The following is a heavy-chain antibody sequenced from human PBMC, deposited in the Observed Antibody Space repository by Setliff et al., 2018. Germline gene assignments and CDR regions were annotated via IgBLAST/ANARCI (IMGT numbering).Heavy chain of an antibody. J-gene: IGHJ2*01. CDR1: GLTFNSYA. D-gene: IGHD4-17*01. Sequence: GGSLRLSCAASGLTFNSYAMSWVRQAPGKGLEWVSTVSVSGDNTYYTGSVKGRFTTSRDNSRNTLYLQMNSLRAEDTASYFCSRDPNGDYYWYFNVWGRGTL. CDR2: VSVSGDNT. CDR3: SRDPNGDYYWYFNV. V-gene: IGHV3-23*01.